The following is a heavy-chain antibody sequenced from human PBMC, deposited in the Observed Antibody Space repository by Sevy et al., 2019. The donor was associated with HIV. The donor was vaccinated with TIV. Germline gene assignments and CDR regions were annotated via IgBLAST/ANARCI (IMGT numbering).Heavy chain of an antibody. D-gene: IGHD3-22*01. Sequence: GGSLRLSCAASGFTVSSNYMSWVRQAPGKGLEWVSVIYSGGSTFYADSVKAGFTISRENSKNTLYLQMNSLRAEDTAGDYCARGCGDRRGYYPLDYWGQGTLVTVSS. J-gene: IGHJ4*02. CDR2: IYSGGST. CDR1: GFTVSSNY. CDR3: ARGCGDRRGYYPLDY. V-gene: IGHV3-66*01.